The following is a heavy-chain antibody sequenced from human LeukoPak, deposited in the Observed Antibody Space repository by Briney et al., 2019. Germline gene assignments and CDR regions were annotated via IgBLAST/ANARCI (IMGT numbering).Heavy chain of an antibody. CDR1: GGSINNYY. V-gene: IGHV4-59*08. J-gene: IGHJ4*02. CDR2: IYYSGSNS. D-gene: IGHD1-14*01. CDR3: ARYFSGYNNRWYLDY. Sequence: PSETLSLTCSVSGGSINNYYWSWLRQPPGKGLEWIGYIYYSGSNSDYNPSLNSRATMSVETPKNQFSLNLRSVTAADTAVYYCARYFSGYNNRWYLDYWGQGTLVIVSS.